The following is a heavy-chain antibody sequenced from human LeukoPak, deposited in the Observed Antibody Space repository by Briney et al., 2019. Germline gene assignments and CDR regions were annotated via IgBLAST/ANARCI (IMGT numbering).Heavy chain of an antibody. CDR1: CGSINRKH. CDR2: ISYTGGT. D-gene: IGHD3-22*01. J-gene: IGHJ3*02. CDR3: TKSDGSGLIRI. V-gene: IGHV4-59*12. Sequence: SGTPSPTCPVSCGSINRKHWSWVPEPPGEGMEWIGYISYTGGTTYNSSLKSRVTISLDTSQNQFSLKVISMTAADTAVYYCTKSDGSGLIRICGRGTMVTVSS.